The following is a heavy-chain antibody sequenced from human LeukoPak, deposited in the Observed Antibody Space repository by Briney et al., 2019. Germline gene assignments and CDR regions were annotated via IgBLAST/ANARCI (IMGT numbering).Heavy chain of an antibody. D-gene: IGHD5-18*01. V-gene: IGHV1-3*01. J-gene: IGHJ4*02. Sequence: ASVKVSCKASGYTFTSYAMHWVRQAPGQRLEWMGWINAGNGNTKYSQKFQGRVTITRDASASTAYMELSSLRSEDTAVYYCARVVDVNSYGLFDYWGQGTLVTVSS. CDR1: GYTFTSYA. CDR3: ARVVDVNSYGLFDY. CDR2: INAGNGNT.